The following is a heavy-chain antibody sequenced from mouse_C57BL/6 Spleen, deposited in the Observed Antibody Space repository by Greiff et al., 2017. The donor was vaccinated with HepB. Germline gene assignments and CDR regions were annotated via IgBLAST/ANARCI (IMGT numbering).Heavy chain of an antibody. CDR3: AREGYDFDY. CDR2: IHPNSGST. V-gene: IGHV1-64*01. J-gene: IGHJ2*01. D-gene: IGHD2-2*01. Sequence: VQLQQPGAELVKPGASVKLSCKASGYTFTSYWIHWVKQSPGQGLEWIGMIHPNSGSTNYNEKFKSKATLTVDKSSSTAYMQLSSLTSEDSAVYYCAREGYDFDYWGEGTTLTVSS. CDR1: GYTFTSYW.